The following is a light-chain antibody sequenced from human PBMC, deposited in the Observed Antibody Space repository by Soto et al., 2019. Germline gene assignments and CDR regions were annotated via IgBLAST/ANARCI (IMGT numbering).Light chain of an antibody. Sequence: DTQMTQSPSSLSASVGDRVTITCRASQSISSWLAWYQQKPGKAPKLLIYDASSLESGVPSRFSGSGSGTEFTLTISSLQPDDFAPYYCQQYNSYSWTFGQGTKVEIK. V-gene: IGKV1-5*01. CDR1: QSISSW. CDR3: QQYNSYSWT. CDR2: DAS. J-gene: IGKJ1*01.